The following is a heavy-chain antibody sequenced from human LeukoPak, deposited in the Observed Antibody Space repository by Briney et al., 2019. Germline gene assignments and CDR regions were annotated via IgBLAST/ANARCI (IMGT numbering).Heavy chain of an antibody. D-gene: IGHD3-16*01. CDR3: ASPRGTYIDY. CDR2: IFHTGST. V-gene: IGHV4-38-2*01. CDR1: GYSISTGYF. J-gene: IGHJ4*02. Sequence: RSETLSLTCAVSGYSISTGYFWGWIRQSPGQGLEWIGSIFHTGSTSYNPSLKSRVTLSVDTSKNEFSLKLTSVTAADTAIYYCASPRGTYIDYWGQGTILIVSS.